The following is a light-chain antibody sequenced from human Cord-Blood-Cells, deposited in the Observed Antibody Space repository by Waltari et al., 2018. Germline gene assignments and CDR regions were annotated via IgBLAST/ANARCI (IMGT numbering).Light chain of an antibody. J-gene: IGLJ2*01. CDR3: YSAADNNVV. Sequence: SHELTQPSSVSVSPGQTARITCPGDVPAKKKYARWCQQKPGQAPGPVNYKDSERPSGIPERFSGSSSGTTVTLTISGAQVEDEADYYCYSAADNNVVFGGGTKLTVL. V-gene: IGLV3-27*01. CDR1: VPAKKKY. CDR2: KDS.